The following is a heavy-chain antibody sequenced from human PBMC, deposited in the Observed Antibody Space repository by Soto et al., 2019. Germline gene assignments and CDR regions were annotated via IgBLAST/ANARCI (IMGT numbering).Heavy chain of an antibody. CDR2: TYYRSKWYN. Sequence: PSQTLSLTCAISGDSVSSNSAAWNWIRQSPSRGLEWLGRTYYRSKWYNDYAVSVKSRITINPDTSKNQFSLQLNSVTPEDTAVYYCARDDWGQQLVRGRGFYYGMDAWGQGTTVTVSS. D-gene: IGHD6-13*01. CDR3: ARDDWGQQLVRGRGFYYGMDA. V-gene: IGHV6-1*01. J-gene: IGHJ6*02. CDR1: GDSVSSNSAA.